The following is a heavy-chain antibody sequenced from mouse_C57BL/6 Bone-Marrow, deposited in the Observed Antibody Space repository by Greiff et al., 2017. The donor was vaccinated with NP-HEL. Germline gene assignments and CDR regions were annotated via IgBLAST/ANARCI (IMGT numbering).Heavy chain of an antibody. CDR3: THIYYGNPYYFDY. CDR1: GYTFTDYE. V-gene: IGHV1-15*01. D-gene: IGHD2-1*01. CDR2: IDPETGGT. Sequence: QVQLQQSGAELVRPGASVTLSCKASGYTFTDYEMHWVKQTPVHGLEWIGAIDPETGGTAYNQKFKGKAILTADKSSSTAYMELRSLTSEDSAVYYCTHIYYGNPYYFDYWGQGTTLTVSS. J-gene: IGHJ2*01.